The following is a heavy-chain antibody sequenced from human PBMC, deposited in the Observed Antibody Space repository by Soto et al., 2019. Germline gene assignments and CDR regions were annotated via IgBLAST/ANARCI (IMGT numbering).Heavy chain of an antibody. Sequence: PGESLKISCKGSGYSFTNYWIGWVRQMPGKGLEWMGIIYPGDSDTRYSPSFQGQVTISADKSISTAYLQWSSLMASDSAMYFCARLSDFCSGYPPYYGMDVWGQGTTVTVSS. CDR1: GYSFTNYW. J-gene: IGHJ6*02. V-gene: IGHV5-51*01. D-gene: IGHD3-3*01. CDR2: IYPGDSDT. CDR3: ARLSDFCSGYPPYYGMDV.